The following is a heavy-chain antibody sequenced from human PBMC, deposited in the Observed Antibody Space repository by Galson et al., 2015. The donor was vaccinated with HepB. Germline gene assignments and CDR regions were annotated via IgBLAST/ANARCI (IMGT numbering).Heavy chain of an antibody. V-gene: IGHV3-30*04. D-gene: IGHD3-10*01. J-gene: IGHJ4*02. CDR3: ARAGSGSDPHFDY. CDR2: ISYDGSNK. Sequence: SLRLSCAASGFTFSSYAMHWVRQAPGKGLEWVAVISYDGSNKYYADSVKGRFTISRDNSKNTLYLQMNGLRAEDTAVYYCARAGSGSDPHFDYWGQGTLVTVSS. CDR1: GFTFSSYA.